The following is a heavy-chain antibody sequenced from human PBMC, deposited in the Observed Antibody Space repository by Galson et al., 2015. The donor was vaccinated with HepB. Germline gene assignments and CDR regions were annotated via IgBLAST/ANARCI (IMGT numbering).Heavy chain of an antibody. CDR3: ALLATIWFGATTRGWFDP. J-gene: IGHJ5*02. V-gene: IGHV1-69*13. D-gene: IGHD3-10*01. Sequence: SVKVSCKASGGTFSSYAISWVRQAPGQGLEWMGGIIPIFGTANYAQKFQGRVTITADESTSTAYMELSSLRSEDTAVYYCALLATIWFGATTRGWFDPWGQGTLVTASP. CDR2: IIPIFGTA. CDR1: GGTFSSYA.